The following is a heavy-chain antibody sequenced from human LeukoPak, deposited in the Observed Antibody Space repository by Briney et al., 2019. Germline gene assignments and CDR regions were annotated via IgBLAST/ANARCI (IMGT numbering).Heavy chain of an antibody. J-gene: IGHJ4*02. CDR2: IWYDGSNK. D-gene: IGHD3-22*01. CDR3: AKDRYDRALDY. V-gene: IGHV3-33*06. Sequence: GGSLRLSCAASGFTFSNYWVHWVRQAPGKGLEWVAVIWYDGSNKYYADSVKGRFTISRDNSKNTLYLQMNSLRAEDTAVYYCAKDRYDRALDYWGQGTLATVSS. CDR1: GFTFSNYW.